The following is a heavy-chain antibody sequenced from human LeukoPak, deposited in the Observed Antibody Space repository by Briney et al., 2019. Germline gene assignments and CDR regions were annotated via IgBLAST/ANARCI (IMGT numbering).Heavy chain of an antibody. D-gene: IGHD3/OR15-3a*01. J-gene: IGHJ2*01. V-gene: IGHV1-18*01. CDR2: ISAYSGNT. Sequence: GASVKVSCKASGYTFTSYDINWVRQATGQGLEWMGWISAYSGNTNYAQKLQGRVTMTTDTSTSTAYMELRSLRSDDTAVYYCARGLDDSLLLFDLWGRGTLVTVSS. CDR3: ARGLDDSLLLFDL. CDR1: GYTFTSYD.